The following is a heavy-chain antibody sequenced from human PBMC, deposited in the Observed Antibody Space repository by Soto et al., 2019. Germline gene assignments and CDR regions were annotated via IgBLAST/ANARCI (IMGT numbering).Heavy chain of an antibody. J-gene: IGHJ4*02. CDR3: ARGGGSGSYHYYSHDF. CDR1: GASTSDYS. V-gene: IGHV4-59*01. Sequence: PXESLSLTCTVSGASTSDYSWSWVRQPPGKGLEWIGYIYYTVSTYYNPSIRSRVTISANTCKKQFSLSLRSVTAADTAVYCWARGGGSGSYHYYSHDFWGQGTLVTVSS. D-gene: IGHD3-22*01. CDR2: IYYTVST.